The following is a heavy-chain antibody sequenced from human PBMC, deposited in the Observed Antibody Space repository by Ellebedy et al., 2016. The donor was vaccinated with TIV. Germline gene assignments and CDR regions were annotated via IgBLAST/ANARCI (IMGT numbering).Heavy chain of an antibody. V-gene: IGHV1-18*01. Sequence: AASVKVSCKASGYTFTSYGISWVRQAPGQGLEWMGWISAYNGNTNYAQKLQGRVTMTTDTSTSTAYMELRSLRSDDTAVYYCARVPVRGVIGAPAGWFDPWGQGTLVTVSS. CDR1: GYTFTSYG. CDR3: ARVPVRGVIGAPAGWFDP. D-gene: IGHD3-10*01. J-gene: IGHJ5*02. CDR2: ISAYNGNT.